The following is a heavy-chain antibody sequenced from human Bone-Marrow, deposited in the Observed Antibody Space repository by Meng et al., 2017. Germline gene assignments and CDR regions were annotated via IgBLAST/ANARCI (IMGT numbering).Heavy chain of an antibody. J-gene: IGHJ1*01. CDR2: INSDGTST. V-gene: IGHV3-74*01. CDR3: AVSLEGHGSGTFAGAT. CDR1: GFTFSRSW. Sequence: GGSLRLSCTASGFTFSRSWMHWVRQAPGQGLIWVSRINSDGTSTRNNGVFVKGRFTSSRDNAKNTLYLQMNSLRVDDTAMYYCAVSLEGHGSGTFAGATWGQGTLVTVSS. D-gene: IGHD3-10*01.